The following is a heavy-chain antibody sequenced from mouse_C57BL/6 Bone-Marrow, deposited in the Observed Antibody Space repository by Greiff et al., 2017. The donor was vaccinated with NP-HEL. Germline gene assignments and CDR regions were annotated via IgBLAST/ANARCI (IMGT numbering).Heavy chain of an antibody. Sequence: EVQVVESGGGLVKPGGSLKLSCAASGFTFSSYAMSWVRQTPEKRLEWVATISDGGSYTYYPDNVKGRFTISRDNAKNNLYLQMSHLKSEDTAMYYCARDGYDYDDYFDYWGQGTTLTVSS. CDR1: GFTFSSYA. CDR3: ARDGYDYDDYFDY. V-gene: IGHV5-4*01. CDR2: ISDGGSYT. J-gene: IGHJ2*01. D-gene: IGHD2-4*01.